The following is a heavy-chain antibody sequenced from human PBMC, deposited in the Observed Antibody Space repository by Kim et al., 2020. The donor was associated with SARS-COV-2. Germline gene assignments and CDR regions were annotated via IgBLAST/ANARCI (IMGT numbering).Heavy chain of an antibody. CDR1: GFTFSNAW. D-gene: IGHD3-9*01. Sequence: GGSLRLSCAASGFTFSNAWMSWVRQAPGKGLEWVGRIKSKTDGGTTDYAAPVKGRFTISRDDSKNTLYLQMNSLKTEDTAVCYCTRDDILTGYYLGSYYYSAMDVRGQGTTVTVSS. V-gene: IGHV3-15*01. J-gene: IGHJ6*02. CDR3: TRDDILTGYYLGSYYYSAMDV. CDR2: IKSKTDGGTT.